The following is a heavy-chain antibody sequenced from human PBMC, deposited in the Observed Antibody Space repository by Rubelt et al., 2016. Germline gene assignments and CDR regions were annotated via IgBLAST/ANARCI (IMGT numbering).Heavy chain of an antibody. CDR1: GFSFNKYA. Sequence: GESLRLSCAASGFSFNKYAMNWVRQAPGKGLEWISAISASGATVDTYYQDSVRGRFFISRDNSRNIVFLQMNSLRAEDTAIYYCAKDLSSSNTFYFDYWGQGTLVTVSS. V-gene: IGHV3-23*01. CDR2: ISASGATVDT. J-gene: IGHJ4*02. D-gene: IGHD2-2*01. CDR3: AKDLSSSNTFYFDY.